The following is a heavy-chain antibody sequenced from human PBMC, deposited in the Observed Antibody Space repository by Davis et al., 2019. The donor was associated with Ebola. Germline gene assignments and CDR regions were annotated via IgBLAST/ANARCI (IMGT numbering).Heavy chain of an antibody. CDR2: ISHTGDT. V-gene: IGHV4-34*01. J-gene: IGHJ6*02. Sequence: ESLKISCAASGFTFSSYSMNWIRQSPGKGLEWIGEISHTGDTNYNPSLKSRVIISVDTSKNQFSLKLNSVNAADTAMYYCARGQHDLLTGARYAMDGWGRGTTVIVSS. CDR1: GFTFSSYS. D-gene: IGHD3-9*01. CDR3: ARGQHDLLTGARYAMDG.